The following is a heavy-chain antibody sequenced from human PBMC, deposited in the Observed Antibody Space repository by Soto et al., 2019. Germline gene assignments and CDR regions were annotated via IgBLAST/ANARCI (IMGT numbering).Heavy chain of an antibody. V-gene: IGHV4-30-4*01. D-gene: IGHD7-27*01. CDR1: GGSISSAACC. CDR3: ARGPSGDKIDY. CDR2: IYDGGTT. J-gene: IGHJ4*02. Sequence: PSETLSLTSTVSGGSISSAACCWSWIRQSPDKGLEWIGHIYDGGTTYSSPSLKGRVTISADTSETQFSLKLSSVSAADTAVYYCARGPSGDKIDYWGQGIQVTVSS.